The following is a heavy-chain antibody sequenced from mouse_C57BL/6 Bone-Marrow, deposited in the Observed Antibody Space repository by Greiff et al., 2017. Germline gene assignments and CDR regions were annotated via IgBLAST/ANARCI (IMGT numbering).Heavy chain of an antibody. CDR1: GYTFTSYW. J-gene: IGHJ1*03. CDR3: ARDLYYGRRDWYFDV. D-gene: IGHD1-1*01. CDR2: IDPSDSET. V-gene: IGHV1-52*01. Sequence: QVQLQQPGAELVRPGSSVKLSCKASGYTFTSYWMHWVKQRPIQGLEWIGNIDPSDSETHYNQKFKDKATLTVYKSSSTAYMQLSSLTSEDSAVYYCARDLYYGRRDWYFDVWGTGTTVTVSS.